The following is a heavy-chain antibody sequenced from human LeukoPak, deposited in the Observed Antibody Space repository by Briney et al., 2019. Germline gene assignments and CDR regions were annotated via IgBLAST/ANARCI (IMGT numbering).Heavy chain of an antibody. Sequence: GASVKVSCKASGYTFTGYYMHWVRQAPGQGLEWMGWINPKSGGTNYAQKFQGRVTMTRDTSISTAYMELSRLRSDDTAVYYCAALYCSGGSCFDDYWGQGTLVTVSS. CDR2: INPKSGGT. D-gene: IGHD2-15*01. J-gene: IGHJ4*02. CDR1: GYTFTGYY. V-gene: IGHV1-2*02. CDR3: AALYCSGGSCFDDY.